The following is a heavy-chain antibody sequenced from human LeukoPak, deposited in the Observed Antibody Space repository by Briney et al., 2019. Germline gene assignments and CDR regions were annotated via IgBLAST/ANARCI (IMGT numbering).Heavy chain of an antibody. CDR1: GFTVSSNY. Sequence: GGSLRLSCAASGFTVSSNYMSWVRQAPGKGLEWVAFIRYDGSNKYYADSVKGRFTISRDNSKNTLYLQMNSLRAEDTAVYYCARFSWSTLDYWGQGTLVTVSS. CDR3: ARFSWSTLDY. CDR2: IRYDGSNK. V-gene: IGHV3-33*08. D-gene: IGHD6-13*01. J-gene: IGHJ4*02.